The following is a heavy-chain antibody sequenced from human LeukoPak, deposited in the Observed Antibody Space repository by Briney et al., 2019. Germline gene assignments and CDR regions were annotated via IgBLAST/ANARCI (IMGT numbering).Heavy chain of an antibody. CDR2: IVGRGSST. CDR1: GFIFSNYA. D-gene: IGHD3-9*01. J-gene: IGHJ4*02. CDR3: AKWGDYDILTGYYDSDY. Sequence: GGSLRLSCAASGFIFSNYAMSWVRQAPGKGLEWVPAIVGRGSSTYYADSVKGRFTISRDNSKNTLYLQLNRLRAEDTAVYCCAKWGDYDILTGYYDSDYWGQGTLVTVSS. V-gene: IGHV3-23*01.